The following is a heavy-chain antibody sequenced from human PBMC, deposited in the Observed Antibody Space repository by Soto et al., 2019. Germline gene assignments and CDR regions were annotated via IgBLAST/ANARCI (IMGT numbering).Heavy chain of an antibody. J-gene: IGHJ6*02. CDR3: ARGDCSSTSCYLYYYYGMDV. Sequence: PGGSLRLSCAASGFTFSSYAMHWVRQAPGKGLEWVAVISYDGSNKYYADSVKGRFTISRDNSKNTLYLQMNSLRAEDTAVYYCARGDCSSTSCYLYYYYGMDVWGQGTTVTVSS. V-gene: IGHV3-30-3*01. CDR1: GFTFSSYA. CDR2: ISYDGSNK. D-gene: IGHD2-2*01.